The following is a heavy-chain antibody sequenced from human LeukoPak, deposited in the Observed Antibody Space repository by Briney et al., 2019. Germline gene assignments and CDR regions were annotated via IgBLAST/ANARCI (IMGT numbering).Heavy chain of an antibody. J-gene: IGHJ4*02. CDR3: ARVGLGYCSSTSCYFDY. CDR1: GYTFTGYY. CDR2: IIPIFGTA. V-gene: IGHV1-69*13. Sequence: SAKVSCKASGYTFTGYYMHWVRQAPGQGLEWMGGIIPIFGTANYAQKFQGRVTITADESTSTAYMELSSLRSEDTAVYYCARVGLGYCSSTSCYFDYWGQGTLVTVSS. D-gene: IGHD2-2*01.